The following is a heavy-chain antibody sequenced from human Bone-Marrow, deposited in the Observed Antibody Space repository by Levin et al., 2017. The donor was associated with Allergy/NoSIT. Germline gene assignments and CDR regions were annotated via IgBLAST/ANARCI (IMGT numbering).Heavy chain of an antibody. CDR1: GGSITSYY. V-gene: IGHV4-59*01. D-gene: IGHD2-8*02. Sequence: AGGSLRLSCTVSGGSITSYYWTWIRQSPETRLEWIGYIYYSGSTNYNPSLKTRVTMSVDTSKNLFSLNLRSVTAAASAVYYCARATPSGGNSYYDFYMDVWGKVTTVTVSS. CDR3: ARATPSGGNSYYDFYMDV. CDR2: IYYSGST. J-gene: IGHJ6*03.